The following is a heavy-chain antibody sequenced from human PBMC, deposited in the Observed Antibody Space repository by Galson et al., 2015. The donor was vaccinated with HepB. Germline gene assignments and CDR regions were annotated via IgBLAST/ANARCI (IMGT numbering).Heavy chain of an antibody. Sequence: SLRLSCAASGFTFSSHCMTWVRQTPGKGLEWVASMGQSGSERYVDSVKGRFIISRDNANSILYLQMNSLKADDTAVYYCAKDCNWGVWGRGTLVTVSS. CDR3: AKDCNWGV. D-gene: IGHD7-27*01. J-gene: IGHJ4*02. V-gene: IGHV3-7*01. CDR2: MGQSGSER. CDR1: GFTFSSHC.